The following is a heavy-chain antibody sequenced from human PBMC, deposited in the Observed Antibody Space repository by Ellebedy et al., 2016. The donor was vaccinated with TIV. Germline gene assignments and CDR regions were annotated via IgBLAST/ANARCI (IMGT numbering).Heavy chain of an antibody. V-gene: IGHV4-4*02. D-gene: IGHD6-13*01. CDR3: ARVGRLRVKQQVGYYYYGMDV. J-gene: IGHJ6*02. Sequence: MPSETLSLTCAVSGLSISSSNWWTWVRQPPGKGLEWIGEIYDSGSTNYNPSLKSRVTISVDTSKNQFSLKLRSVTAADTAVYYCARVGRLRVKQQVGYYYYGMDVWGQGTTVTVSS. CDR2: IYDSGST. CDR1: GLSISSSNW.